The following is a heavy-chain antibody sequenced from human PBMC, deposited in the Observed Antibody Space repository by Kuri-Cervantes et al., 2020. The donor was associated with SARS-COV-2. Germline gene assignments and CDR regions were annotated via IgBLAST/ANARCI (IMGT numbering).Heavy chain of an antibody. D-gene: IGHD7-27*01. V-gene: IGHV3-23*01. CDR2: ISGSGGST. J-gene: IGHJ4*02. CDR3: AKDRTTHNWGSRAKGYFDY. Sequence: GESLMISCAASGFTFSSYAMSLVRQAPGKGLEWVSAISGSGGSTYYADSVKGRFTISRDNSKNTLYLQMNSLRAEDTAVYYCAKDRTTHNWGSRAKGYFDYWGQGTLVTVSS. CDR1: GFTFSSYA.